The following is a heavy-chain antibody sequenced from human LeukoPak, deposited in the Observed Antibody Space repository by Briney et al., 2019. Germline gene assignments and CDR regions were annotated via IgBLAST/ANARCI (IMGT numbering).Heavy chain of an antibody. Sequence: PGGSLRLSCAASGFTFSSYAMSWVRQAPGKGLEWVSAISGSGGSTYYADSVKGRFTISRDNSKNTLYLQMNSLRAEDTAVYYCAKGRYSSGWPYVVDYWGQGTLVTVSS. D-gene: IGHD6-25*01. V-gene: IGHV3-23*01. CDR2: ISGSGGST. CDR1: GFTFSSYA. J-gene: IGHJ4*02. CDR3: AKGRYSSGWPYVVDY.